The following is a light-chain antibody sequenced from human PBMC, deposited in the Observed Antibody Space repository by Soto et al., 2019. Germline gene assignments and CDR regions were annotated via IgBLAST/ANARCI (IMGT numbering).Light chain of an antibody. CDR1: QSLLHSNGNTF. Sequence: EIVMTQSPLSLTVTPGEPASISCKSTQSLLHSNGNTFLDWYMQKPGQSLQLLIYLGSRRAPGAPDRVSGSGAGTDYTLRLSTVEADEAGIYYCMLVLQTPRTVGQGTKLEI. V-gene: IGKV2-28*01. CDR3: MLVLQTPRT. CDR2: LGS. J-gene: IGKJ1*01.